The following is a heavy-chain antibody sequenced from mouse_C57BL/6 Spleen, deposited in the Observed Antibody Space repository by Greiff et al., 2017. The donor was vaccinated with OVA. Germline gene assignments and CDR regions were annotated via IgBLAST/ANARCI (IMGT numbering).Heavy chain of an antibody. CDR1: GFNIKDYY. V-gene: IGHV14-2*01. CDR2: IDPEDGET. Sequence: VQLQQSGAELVKPGASVKLSCTASGFNIKDYYMHWVKQRTEQGLEWIGRIDPEDGETKYAPKFPGKATITADTSSNKAYLQLNRLTSEDTAVYYCARITTVVDYYFDYWGQGTTLTVSS. J-gene: IGHJ2*01. D-gene: IGHD1-1*01. CDR3: ARITTVVDYYFDY.